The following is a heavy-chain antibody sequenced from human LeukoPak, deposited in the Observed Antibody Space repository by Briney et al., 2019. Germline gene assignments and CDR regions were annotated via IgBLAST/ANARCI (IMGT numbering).Heavy chain of an antibody. CDR2: IHDSGRT. CDR3: ARDIINEYSNSHSHFDP. J-gene: IGHJ5*02. Sequence: SETLSLACTVSGRSLRSQYWSWLRQPPGKGLEWIGYIHDSGRTSYHPSLESRVTISVDASNNQSSVALSSVADADTAVYYCARDIINEYSNSHSHFDPWGQVTLVTVSS. V-gene: IGHV4-59*11. D-gene: IGHD6-6*01. CDR1: GRSLRSQY.